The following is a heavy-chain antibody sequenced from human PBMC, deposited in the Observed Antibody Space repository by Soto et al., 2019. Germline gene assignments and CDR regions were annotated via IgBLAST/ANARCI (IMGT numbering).Heavy chain of an antibody. CDR1: GGSISSGGYY. J-gene: IGHJ4*02. CDR2: IYYSGST. CDR3: ARAGSYYDSSGYGSIDFDY. V-gene: IGHV4-31*03. D-gene: IGHD3-22*01. Sequence: QVQLQESGPGLVKPSQTLSLTCTVSGGSISSGGYYWSWIRQHPGKGLEWIGYIYYSGSTYYNPSLKSRVTISVDTSKNQFSLKLSSVTAADTAVYYCARAGSYYDSSGYGSIDFDYWGQGTLVTVSS.